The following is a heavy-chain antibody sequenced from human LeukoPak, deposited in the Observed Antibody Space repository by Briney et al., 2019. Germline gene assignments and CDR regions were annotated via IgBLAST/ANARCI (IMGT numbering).Heavy chain of an antibody. CDR3: ARQVYNWNDGETGAFDI. J-gene: IGHJ3*02. V-gene: IGHV5-10-1*01. CDR2: VEPSDSYT. CDR1: GYSFTSYW. D-gene: IGHD1-1*01. Sequence: GESLKISCKGSGYSFTSYWISWVRQMPGKGLEWTGRVEPSDSYTNYSPSFQGHVTISADKSISTAYLQWSSLKASDTAMYYCARQVYNWNDGETGAFDIWGQGTMVTVSS.